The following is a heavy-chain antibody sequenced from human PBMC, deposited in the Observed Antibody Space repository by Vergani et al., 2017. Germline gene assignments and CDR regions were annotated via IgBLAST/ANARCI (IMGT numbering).Heavy chain of an antibody. CDR2: ISWNSGSI. V-gene: IGHV3-9*01. CDR1: GFTFDDYA. Sequence: EVQLVESGGGLVQPGRSLRLSCAASGFTFDDYAMHWVRQAPGKGLEWVSGISWNSGSIGYADSVKGRFTISRVNAKNTLYLQMNSLRAEDTAVYYCARGSWQLVSGDYFDYWGQGTLVTVSS. D-gene: IGHD6-6*01. J-gene: IGHJ4*02. CDR3: ARGSWQLVSGDYFDY.